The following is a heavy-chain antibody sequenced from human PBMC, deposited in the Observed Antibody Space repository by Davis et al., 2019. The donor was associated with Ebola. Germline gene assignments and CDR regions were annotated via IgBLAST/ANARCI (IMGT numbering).Heavy chain of an antibody. CDR2: IWYDGSNK. CDR1: GFTFSSYG. D-gene: IGHD3-22*01. Sequence: GESLKISCAASGFTFSSYGMHWVRQAPGKGLEWVAVIWYDGSNKYYADSVKGRFTISRDNSKNTLYLQMNSLRAEETAVYYCARLVYYSDSSGSDQSFDYWGQGTLVTVSS. V-gene: IGHV3-33*01. CDR3: ARLVYYSDSSGSDQSFDY. J-gene: IGHJ4*02.